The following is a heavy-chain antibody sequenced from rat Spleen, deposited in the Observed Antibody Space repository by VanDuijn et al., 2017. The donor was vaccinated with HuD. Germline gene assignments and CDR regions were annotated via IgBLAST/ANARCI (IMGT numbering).Heavy chain of an antibody. CDR3: ARPTTGIPFNY. J-gene: IGHJ2*01. CDR1: GFSFSDYD. D-gene: IGHD1-9*01. CDR2: IVDDGSNT. Sequence: EVQLVESGGRLVQPGNSLKLSCAASGFSFSDYDMAWVRQAPKKGLEWVAAIVDDGSNTFYRDSVKGRFTISRDNAKSTLYLQVDSLRSEDTAIYYCARPTTGIPFNYWGQGVMVTVSS. V-gene: IGHV5-17*01.